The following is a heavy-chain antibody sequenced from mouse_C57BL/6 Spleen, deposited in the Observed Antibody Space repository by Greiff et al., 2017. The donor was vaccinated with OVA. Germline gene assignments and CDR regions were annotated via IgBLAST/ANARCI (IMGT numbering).Heavy chain of an antibody. CDR1: GYTFTDYE. CDR2: IDPETGGT. D-gene: IGHD4-1*02. V-gene: IGHV1-15*01. CDR3: TRRTTGFPYYFDY. Sequence: VQLQQSGAELVRPGASVTLSCKASGYTFTDYEMHWVKQTPVHGLEWIGAIDPETGGTAYNQKFKGKAILTADKSSSTAYMELRSLTSEDSAVYYCTRRTTGFPYYFDYWGQGTTLTVSS. J-gene: IGHJ2*01.